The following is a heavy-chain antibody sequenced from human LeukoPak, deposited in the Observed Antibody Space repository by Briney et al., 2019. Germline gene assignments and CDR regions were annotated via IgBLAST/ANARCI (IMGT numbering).Heavy chain of an antibody. CDR3: AKASLHYDFWSGHLYYFDY. J-gene: IGHJ4*02. CDR1: GFTFSSYA. Sequence: GGSLRLSCAASGFTFSSYAMSWVRQAPGKGLEWVSAISGSGGSTYYADSVKGRFTISRDNSKNTLYLQMNSLRAEDTAVYYCAKASLHYDFWSGHLYYFDYWGRGTLVTVSS. D-gene: IGHD3-3*01. V-gene: IGHV3-23*01. CDR2: ISGSGGST.